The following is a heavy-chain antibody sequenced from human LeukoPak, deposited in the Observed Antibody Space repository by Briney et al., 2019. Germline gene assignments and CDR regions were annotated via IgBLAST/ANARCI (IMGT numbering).Heavy chain of an antibody. CDR2: IYYSAST. CDR3: ARRVPNWYFDL. J-gene: IGHJ2*01. CDR1: GGSISSYY. Sequence: SETLSLTCTVSGGSISSYYWSWIRQPPGKGLEWIGYIYYSASTNYNPSLKSRVTISVDTSKNQFSLKLSSVTAADTAVYYCARRVPNWYFDLWGRGTLVTVSS. V-gene: IGHV4-59*08.